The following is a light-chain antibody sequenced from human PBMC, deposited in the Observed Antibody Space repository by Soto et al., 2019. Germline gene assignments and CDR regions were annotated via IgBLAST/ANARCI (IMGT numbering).Light chain of an antibody. CDR3: HQFNSAWT. Sequence: DIQMAQSPSTLSASVGDRVTITCRASQSISSWLAWYQQKPGKAPKLLIYDASSLESGVPSRFSGSGSGTEFTLTISSLQPDDVATYYCHQFNSAWTFGQGHKVDSK. CDR2: DAS. J-gene: IGKJ1*01. CDR1: QSISSW. V-gene: IGKV1-5*01.